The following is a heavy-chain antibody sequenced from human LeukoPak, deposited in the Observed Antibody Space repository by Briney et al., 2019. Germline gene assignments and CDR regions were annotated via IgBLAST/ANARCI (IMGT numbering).Heavy chain of an antibody. Sequence: GGSLRLSCAASGFTFSSYSMNWVRQAPGKGLGWVSSISSSSSYIYYADSVKGRFTISRDNAKNSLYLQMNSLRAEDTAVYYCARENGCSSTSCLYYYYYYMDVWGKGTTVTVSS. CDR1: GFTFSSYS. V-gene: IGHV3-21*01. CDR2: ISSSSSYI. CDR3: ARENGCSSTSCLYYYYYYMDV. D-gene: IGHD2-2*01. J-gene: IGHJ6*03.